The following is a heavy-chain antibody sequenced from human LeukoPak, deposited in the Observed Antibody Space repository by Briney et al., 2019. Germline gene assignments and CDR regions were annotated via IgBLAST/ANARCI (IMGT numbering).Heavy chain of an antibody. V-gene: IGHV3-30*18. J-gene: IGHJ4*02. CDR1: GFTFSSCG. CDR3: ANDRGYCSGGSCYYLDF. D-gene: IGHD2-15*01. CDR2: ISYDGSNK. Sequence: GGSLRLSCAASGFTFSSCGMHWVRQAPGKGLEWVAVISYDGSNKHYADSVKGRFTVSRDNSKNTLYLQMDSLRAEDTAVYYCANDRGYCSGGSCYYLDFWGQGTLVTVSS.